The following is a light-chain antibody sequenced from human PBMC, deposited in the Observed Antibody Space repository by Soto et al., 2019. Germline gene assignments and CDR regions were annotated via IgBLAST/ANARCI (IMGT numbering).Light chain of an antibody. CDR3: QQYGSSPIT. Sequence: EIVLTQSPGILSLSPGERATLSCRASQSVSSSYLAWYQQRPGQAPRLLIYSTSSRATGIPDRFSGSGSGTDFTLTISRLEPEDFVVYYCQQYGSSPITFGGATKVEIK. V-gene: IGKV3-20*01. CDR2: STS. CDR1: QSVSSSY. J-gene: IGKJ4*01.